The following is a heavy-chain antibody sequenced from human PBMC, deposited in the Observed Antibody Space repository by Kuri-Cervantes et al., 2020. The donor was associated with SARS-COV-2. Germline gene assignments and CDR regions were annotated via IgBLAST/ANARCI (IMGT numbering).Heavy chain of an antibody. V-gene: IGHV5-51*01. CDR3: ARLGAVRTQFDPFDI. Sequence: GGSLRLSCKGSGYSFTKHWIGWVRQMPGKGLEWMGIIWPGDSNIRDTPSFQDQVTISVDTSISTAYLQWSSLKASDTAMYYCARLGAVRTQFDPFDIWGQGTMVTVSS. CDR2: IWPGDSNI. J-gene: IGHJ3*02. CDR1: GYSFTKHW. D-gene: IGHD3-16*01.